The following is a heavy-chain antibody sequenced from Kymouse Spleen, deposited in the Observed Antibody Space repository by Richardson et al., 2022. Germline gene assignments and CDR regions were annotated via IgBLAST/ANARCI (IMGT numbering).Heavy chain of an antibody. J-gene: IGHJ4*02,IGHJ5*02. D-gene: IGHD3-9*01. CDR1: GFTFSSYG. CDR2: ISYDGSNK. Sequence: QVQLVESGGGVVQPGRSLRLSCAASGFTFSSYGMHWVRQAPGKGLEWVAVISYDGSNKYYADSVKGRFTISRDNSKNTLYLQMNSLRAEDTAVYYCAKERVPLRYFDWLLYEGQGTLVTVSS. V-gene: IGHV3-30*18.